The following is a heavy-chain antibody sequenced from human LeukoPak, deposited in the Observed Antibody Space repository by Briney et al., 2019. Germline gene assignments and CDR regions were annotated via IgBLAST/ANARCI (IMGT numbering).Heavy chain of an antibody. V-gene: IGHV4-34*01. CDR2: INHSGST. J-gene: IGHJ4*02. Sequence: SETLSLTCAVYGGSFSGYYWSWIRQPPGKGLEWIGEINHSGSTNYNPSLKSRVTISVDTSKNQFSLKLSSGTAADTAVYYCAVELWFGDDYWGQGTLVTVSS. CDR1: GGSFSGYY. CDR3: AVELWFGDDY. D-gene: IGHD3-10*01.